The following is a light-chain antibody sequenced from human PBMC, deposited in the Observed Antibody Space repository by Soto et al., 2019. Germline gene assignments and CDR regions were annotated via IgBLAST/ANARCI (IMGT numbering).Light chain of an antibody. Sequence: QSALTQPASVSGSPGQSITISCTGASSDVGGYNYVSWYQQHPGKAPKLMIYEVSNRPSGVSNRFSGSKSGNTASLTISGLQAEDEADYYCSSYTTNREVVFGGGTKLTVL. CDR1: SSDVGGYNY. J-gene: IGLJ2*01. V-gene: IGLV2-14*01. CDR2: EVS. CDR3: SSYTTNREVV.